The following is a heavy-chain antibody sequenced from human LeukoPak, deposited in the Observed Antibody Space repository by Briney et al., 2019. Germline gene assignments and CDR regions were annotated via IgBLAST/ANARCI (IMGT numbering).Heavy chain of an antibody. CDR2: IYYSGST. V-gene: IGHV4-30-4*01. Sequence: PSETLSLTCTVSGGSISSGDYYWSWIRQPPGKGLEWIGYIYYSGSTYYNPSLKSRVTISVDTSKNQFSLKLSSVTAADTAVYYCARVPRYYYGIDVWGQGTTVTVSS. CDR1: GGSISSGDYY. J-gene: IGHJ6*02. CDR3: ARVPRYYYGIDV.